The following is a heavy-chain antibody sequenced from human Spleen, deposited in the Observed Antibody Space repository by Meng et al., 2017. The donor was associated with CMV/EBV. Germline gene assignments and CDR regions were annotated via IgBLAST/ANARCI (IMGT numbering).Heavy chain of an antibody. Sequence: ASGFTFTSYTMKWVRQAPGKGLEWVSSISSSSSYIYYRDSVKGRFTISRDNAKNSLYLQMNSLRAEDTAVYYCAREKYSSSPMGSDQWGQGTLVTVSS. CDR3: AREKYSSSPMGSDQ. J-gene: IGHJ4*02. CDR1: GFTFTSYT. CDR2: ISSSSSYI. D-gene: IGHD6-6*01. V-gene: IGHV3-21*01.